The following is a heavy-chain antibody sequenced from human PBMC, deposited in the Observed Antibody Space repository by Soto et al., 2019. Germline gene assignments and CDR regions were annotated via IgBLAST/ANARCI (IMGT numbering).Heavy chain of an antibody. V-gene: IGHV1-2*02. CDR1: GYTFTRYY. D-gene: IGHD2-21*01. Sequence: QVQLVQSGAEVKKPGASVKVSCTTSGYTFTRYYIHWVRQAPGQGLEWIGWVNAYSGDTKYAQEFQGRVTLTRDTSINTAYMEFSSLRSDDTAVYYCARIRIEASVLDFWGQGTLVTASS. J-gene: IGHJ4*02. CDR3: ARIRIEASVLDF. CDR2: VNAYSGDT.